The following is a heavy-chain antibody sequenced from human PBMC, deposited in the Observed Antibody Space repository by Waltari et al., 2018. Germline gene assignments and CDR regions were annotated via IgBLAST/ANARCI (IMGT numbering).Heavy chain of an antibody. CDR2: IYSGVST. CDR3: ARGRQWLVPIDY. Sequence: EVQLVESGGGLIQPGGSLRLSCAASGFTVSSNYMSWVRQAPGKGLEWVSVIYSGVSTYYGDSVKGGVTIARDNSKNTLYVQMNSVRGEDAAVYCCARGRQWLVPIDYWGQGALVTGSS. CDR1: GFTVSSNY. J-gene: IGHJ4*02. D-gene: IGHD6-19*01. V-gene: IGHV3-53*01.